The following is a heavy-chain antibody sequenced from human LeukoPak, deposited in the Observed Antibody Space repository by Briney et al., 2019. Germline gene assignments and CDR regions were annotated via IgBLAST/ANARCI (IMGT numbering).Heavy chain of an antibody. Sequence: GGSLRLSCAASGFTFSSYAMSWVRQAPGKGLEWVSTLSGTGVTTYYTDSVKGRFTISRDNSKNTLYLQMNSLRAEDTAKYYCAKGSDGGHDRKGTNFDYWGQGTLVTVSS. V-gene: IGHV3-23*01. D-gene: IGHD5-12*01. CDR1: GFTFSSYA. J-gene: IGHJ4*02. CDR2: LSGTGVTT. CDR3: AKGSDGGHDRKGTNFDY.